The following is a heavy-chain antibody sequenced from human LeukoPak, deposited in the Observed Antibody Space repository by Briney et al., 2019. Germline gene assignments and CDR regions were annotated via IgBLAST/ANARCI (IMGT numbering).Heavy chain of an antibody. D-gene: IGHD3-22*01. V-gene: IGHV3-30-3*01. Sequence: PGGSLRLSCAASGFTFSSYAMHWVRQAPGKGLEWVAVISYDGSNKYYADSVKGRFTISRDNSNNTLYLQMNSLRAEDTAVYYCARDTAPSRYYYDSSPFFWGQGTLVTVSS. J-gene: IGHJ4*02. CDR2: ISYDGSNK. CDR3: ARDTAPSRYYYDSSPFF. CDR1: GFTFSSYA.